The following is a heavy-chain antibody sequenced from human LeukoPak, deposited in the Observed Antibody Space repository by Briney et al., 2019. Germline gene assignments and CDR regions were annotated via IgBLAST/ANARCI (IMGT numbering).Heavy chain of an antibody. V-gene: IGHV4-4*07. CDR3: ARDSYDSSGYYYNYFDY. J-gene: IGHJ4*02. Sequence: SETPSLTCTVSGGSISSYYWSWIRQPAGKGLEWIGRIYTSGSTNYNPSLKSRVTMSVDTSKNQLSLKLSSVTAADTAVYYCARDSYDSSGYYYNYFDYWGQGTLVTVSS. D-gene: IGHD3-22*01. CDR2: IYTSGST. CDR1: GGSISSYY.